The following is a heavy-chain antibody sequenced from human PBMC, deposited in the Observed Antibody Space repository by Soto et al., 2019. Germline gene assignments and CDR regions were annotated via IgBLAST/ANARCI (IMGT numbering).Heavy chain of an antibody. J-gene: IGHJ5*02. D-gene: IGHD2-8*02. CDR3: ARTRRDGYTGDWFDP. CDR1: GGSISSYY. CDR2: IYYSGST. Sequence: SETLSLTCTVSGGSISSYYWSWIRQPPGKGLEWIGYIYYSGSTNYNPSLKSRVTISVDTSKNQFSLKLSSVTAADTAVYYCARTRRDGYTGDWFDPWGQGTLVTVSS. V-gene: IGHV4-59*01.